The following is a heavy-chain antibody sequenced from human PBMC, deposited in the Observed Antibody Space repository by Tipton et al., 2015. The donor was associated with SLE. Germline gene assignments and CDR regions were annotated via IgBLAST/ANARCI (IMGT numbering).Heavy chain of an antibody. J-gene: IGHJ4*02. CDR2: IKQDGSEK. Sequence: SLRLSCAASGFTFSSYWMNWVRQAPGKGLEWVANIKQDGSEKYYVDSVKGRFTISRDNSKNTLYLQMNSLRAEDTAVHYCAKDLRFLEWALGYWGQGTLVTVSS. CDR1: GFTFSSYW. CDR3: AKDLRFLEWALGY. V-gene: IGHV3-7*03. D-gene: IGHD3-3*01.